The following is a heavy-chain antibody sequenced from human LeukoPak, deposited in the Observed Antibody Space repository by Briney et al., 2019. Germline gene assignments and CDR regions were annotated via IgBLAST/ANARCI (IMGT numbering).Heavy chain of an antibody. J-gene: IGHJ6*03. V-gene: IGHV3-21*01. CDR3: ARDPYSGSYVDYYYYYYMDV. D-gene: IGHD1-26*01. CDR1: GFTFSNAW. Sequence: PGGSLRLSCAASGFTFSNAWMSWVRQAPGKGLEWVSSITSSSSYIYYADSVRGRFTISRDNAKNSLYLQINSLRAEDTAVYYCARDPYSGSYVDYYYYYYMDVWGKGTTVTISS. CDR2: ITSSSSYI.